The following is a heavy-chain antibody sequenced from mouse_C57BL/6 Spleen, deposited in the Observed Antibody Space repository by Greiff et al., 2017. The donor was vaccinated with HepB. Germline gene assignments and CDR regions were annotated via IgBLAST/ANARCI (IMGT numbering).Heavy chain of an antibody. Sequence: EVHLVESGPGLVKPSQSLSLTCSVTGYSITSGYYWNWIRQFPGNKLEWMGYISYDGSNNYNPSLKNRISITRDTSKNQFFLKLNSVTTEDTATYYCAREYYYGSSWGFAYWGQGTLVTVSA. J-gene: IGHJ3*01. CDR3: AREYYYGSSWGFAY. V-gene: IGHV3-6*01. CDR2: ISYDGSN. D-gene: IGHD1-1*01. CDR1: GYSITSGYY.